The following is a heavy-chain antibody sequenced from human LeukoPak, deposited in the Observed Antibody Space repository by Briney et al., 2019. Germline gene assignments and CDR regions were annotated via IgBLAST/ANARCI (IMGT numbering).Heavy chain of an antibody. D-gene: IGHD2-8*01. CDR1: GFTFSSDA. CDR3: AKDRGHCINGVCHNYYYMDV. CDR2: VSGSGGRT. V-gene: IGHV3-23*01. Sequence: GGSLRLSCAASGFTFSSDAMSWVRQAPGKGLEWVSTVSGSGGRTDYADSVKGRFTISRDNPKNTLYLQMNSLRAEDTAVYYCAKDRGHCINGVCHNYYYMDVWGKGTTVTVSS. J-gene: IGHJ6*03.